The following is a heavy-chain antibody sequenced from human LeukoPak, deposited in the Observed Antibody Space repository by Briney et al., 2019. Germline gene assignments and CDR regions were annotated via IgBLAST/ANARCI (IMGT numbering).Heavy chain of an antibody. CDR3: ARDGKETADRNTALDY. Sequence: ASVKVSCKASGYTFTVYYIHWVRQAPGQGIEWMGRINPNSGGTNYAQMFQGRVTMTRDTSISTAYIELSRLSSDDTAVYYCARDGKETADRNTALDYWGQGSLVTVSS. V-gene: IGHV1-2*06. CDR2: INPNSGGT. D-gene: IGHD2-21*02. J-gene: IGHJ4*02. CDR1: GYTFTVYY.